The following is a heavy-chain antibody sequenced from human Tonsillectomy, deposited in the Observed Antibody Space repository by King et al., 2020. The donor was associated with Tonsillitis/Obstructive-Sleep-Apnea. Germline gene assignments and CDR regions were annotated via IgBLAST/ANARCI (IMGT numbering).Heavy chain of an antibody. Sequence: VQLVESGGASVQPGGSLRLSCVGSGFSFNTYEMNWVRQAPGKGLEWASYISSRGITKNYADSVKGRFTISRDDARNSLYLQMSSLRAEDTAVYYCARGSSYYDSSEPAEYFQHWGQGTLVTVSS. V-gene: IGHV3-48*03. CDR2: ISSRGITK. D-gene: IGHD3-22*01. CDR1: GFSFNTYE. J-gene: IGHJ1*01. CDR3: ARGSSYYDSSEPAEYFQH.